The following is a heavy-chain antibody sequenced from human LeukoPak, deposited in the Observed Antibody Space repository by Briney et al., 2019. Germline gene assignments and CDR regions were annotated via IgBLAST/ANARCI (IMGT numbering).Heavy chain of an antibody. J-gene: IGHJ4*02. V-gene: IGHV1-8*03. D-gene: IGHD2-15*01. CDR3: ARRYCTGGSCLSNDY. CDR1: GYSFIDYY. Sequence: GASVKVSCKTSGYSFIDYYIHWVRQAPGQGLEWMGWMNPNSGNTGYAQKFQGRVTITRNTSISTAYMELSSLRSEDTAVYYCARRYCTGGSCLSNDYWGQGTLVTVSS. CDR2: MNPNSGNT.